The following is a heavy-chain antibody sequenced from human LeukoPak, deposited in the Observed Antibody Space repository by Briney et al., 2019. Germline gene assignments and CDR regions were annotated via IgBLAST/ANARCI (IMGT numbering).Heavy chain of an antibody. CDR3: ARGADGVSSNSRGWFDP. V-gene: IGHV3-21*01. CDR2: ISTSSSYI. Sequence: PGGSLRLSCAASGFTLSSYSMNWVRQAPGKGLEWVSSISTSSSYIYYADSVKGRFTISRDNARNSLYLQMNTLRAEDTAVYSCARGADGVSSNSRGWFDPWGQGTLVTVSS. CDR1: GFTLSSYS. D-gene: IGHD2-15*01. J-gene: IGHJ5*02.